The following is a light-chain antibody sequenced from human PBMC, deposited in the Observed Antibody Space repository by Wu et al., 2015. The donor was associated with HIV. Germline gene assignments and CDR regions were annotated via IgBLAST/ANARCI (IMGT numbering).Light chain of an antibody. CDR3: QQRSSWPWT. J-gene: IGKJ1*01. CDR1: QSISNK. V-gene: IGKV3-15*01. Sequence: EIVMTQSPATLPVSPGERATLSCRASQSISNKLVWYQQRRGQAPRLLIYGASTRATGIPARFSGSGSGTEFTLTISSMQSEDFAVYYCQQRSSWPWTFGQGTKVEIK. CDR2: GAS.